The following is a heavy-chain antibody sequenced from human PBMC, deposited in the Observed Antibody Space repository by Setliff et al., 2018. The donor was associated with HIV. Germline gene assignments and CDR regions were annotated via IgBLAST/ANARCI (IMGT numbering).Heavy chain of an antibody. V-gene: IGHV4-34*01. J-gene: IGHJ4*02. CDR3: ARRTSFIGGAVAGNFDY. CDR2: INDSGNT. Sequence: SETLSLTCDVYAGSLSGYYWSWIRQPPGKGLEWIGEINDSGNTNYNPSLRSRFTISIDTSKNHFSLKLKSVTAADTAIFYCARRTSFIGGAVAGNFDYWGQGTPVTVSS. D-gene: IGHD6-19*01. CDR1: AGSLSGYY.